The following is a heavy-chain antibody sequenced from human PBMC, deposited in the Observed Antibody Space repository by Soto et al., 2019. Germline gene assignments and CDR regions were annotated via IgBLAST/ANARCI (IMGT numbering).Heavy chain of an antibody. D-gene: IGHD4-17*01. CDR2: IYSSGST. V-gene: IGHV4-30-4*01. CDR1: GGSISSGDYY. J-gene: IGHJ4*02. Sequence: QVQLQESGPGLVKPSQTLSLTCTVSGGSISSGDYYWTWIRQPPGKGLEWIGYIYSSGSTYYNPSLKSRFTIPVDTSKNQFSRKLSSVTAADTAVYYCARVLSDYVANWGQGTLVTVSS. CDR3: ARVLSDYVAN.